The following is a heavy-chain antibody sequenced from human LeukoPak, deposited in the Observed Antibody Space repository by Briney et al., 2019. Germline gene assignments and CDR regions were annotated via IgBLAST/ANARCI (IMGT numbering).Heavy chain of an antibody. CDR2: IKQDGSEK. V-gene: IGHV3-7*01. CDR1: GFTFSSYW. D-gene: IGHD5-18*01. Sequence: GGSLRLSCAASGFTFSSYWMSWVRQAPGKGLEWVANIKQDGSEKYYVDSVKGRFTISRDNAKNSLYLQMNSLRAEDTAVYYCAKLSGYSYGYLDYWGQGTLVTVSS. J-gene: IGHJ4*02. CDR3: AKLSGYSYGYLDY.